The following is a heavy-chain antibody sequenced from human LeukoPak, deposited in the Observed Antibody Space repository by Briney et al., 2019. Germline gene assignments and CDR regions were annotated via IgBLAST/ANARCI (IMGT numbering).Heavy chain of an antibody. CDR2: IYHSGST. V-gene: IGHV4-30-2*01. J-gene: IGHJ5*02. Sequence: SQTLSLTCTVSGGSISSGGYYWSWIRQPPGKGLEWIGYIYHSGSTYYNPSLKSRVTISVDRSKNQFSLKLSSVTAADTAVYYCARDLYYYDSSGPGGWFDPWGQGTLVTVSS. CDR3: ARDLYYYDSSGPGGWFDP. CDR1: GGSISSGGYY. D-gene: IGHD3-22*01.